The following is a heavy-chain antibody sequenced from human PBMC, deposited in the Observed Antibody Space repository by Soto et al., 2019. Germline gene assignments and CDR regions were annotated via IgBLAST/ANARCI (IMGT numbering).Heavy chain of an antibody. CDR1: GFTFSSYA. J-gene: IGHJ6*02. CDR3: AKGACSSTSCQRDYYYGMDV. Sequence: GSLRLSCAASGFTFSSYAMSWVRQAPGKGLEWVSAISGSGGSTYYADSVKGRFTISRDNSKNTLYLQMNSLRAEDTAVYYCAKGACSSTSCQRDYYYGMDVWGQGTTVTVSS. V-gene: IGHV3-23*01. CDR2: ISGSGGST. D-gene: IGHD2-2*01.